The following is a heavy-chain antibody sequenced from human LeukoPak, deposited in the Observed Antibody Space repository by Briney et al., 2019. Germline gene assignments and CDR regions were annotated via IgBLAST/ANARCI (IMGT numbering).Heavy chain of an antibody. D-gene: IGHD6-6*01. CDR3: AKRRVSGGSSNFDY. J-gene: IGHJ4*02. CDR2: ISNSGGNT. CDR1: GFTFSSSA. Sequence: GGSLRLSCAASGFTFSSSAMSWVRQAPGKGLEWVSGISNSGGNTYYADSVEGRFTISRDNSKNTLYPQMNSLRAEDTAVYYCAKRRVSGGSSNFDYWGQGTLVTVSS. V-gene: IGHV3-23*01.